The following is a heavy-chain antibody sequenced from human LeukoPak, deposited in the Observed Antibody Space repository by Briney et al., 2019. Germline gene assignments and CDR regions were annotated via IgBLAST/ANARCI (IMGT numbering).Heavy chain of an antibody. CDR2: IYSGGST. D-gene: IGHD3-10*01. CDR3: ARDGDYYGSGSYSYFDY. J-gene: IGHJ4*02. V-gene: IGHV3-53*01. CDR1: GFTVSSTY. Sequence: GGSLRLSCAASGFTVSSTYMSWVRQAPGKGLEWVSVIYSGGSTYYEDSVKGRFTISRDNSKNTLYLQMNSLRAEDTALYYCARDGDYYGSGSYSYFDYWGQGTLVTVSS.